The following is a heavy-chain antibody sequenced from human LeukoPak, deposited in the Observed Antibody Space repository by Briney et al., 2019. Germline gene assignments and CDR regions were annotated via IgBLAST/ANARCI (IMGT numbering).Heavy chain of an antibody. Sequence: PGGSLRLSCATSGFTFSSYWMNWVRQAPGKGLEWVSVISGSGGTTYYADSVKGRFTISRDNSKSTLYLQMNSLRADDTAVYYCAKDLDGDFSSWYGFDYWGQGTLVTVSS. J-gene: IGHJ4*02. CDR2: ISGSGGTT. D-gene: IGHD6-13*01. CDR3: AKDLDGDFSSWYGFDY. V-gene: IGHV3-23*01. CDR1: GFTFSSYW.